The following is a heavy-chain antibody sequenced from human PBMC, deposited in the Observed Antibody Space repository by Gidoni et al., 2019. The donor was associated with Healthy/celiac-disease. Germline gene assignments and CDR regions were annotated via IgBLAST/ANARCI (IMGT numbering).Heavy chain of an antibody. CDR2: ISGSGGST. CDR3: AKGGNWGSPYFDY. V-gene: IGHV3-23*01. Sequence: EVQLLESGGGLVQPGGSLRLSCAASGFTFSSYAMSWVRQAPGKGRDGVSAISGSGGSTYYADSVKGRFTISRDNSKNTLYLQMNSLRAEDTAVYYCAKGGNWGSPYFDYWGQGTLVTVSS. J-gene: IGHJ4*02. D-gene: IGHD7-27*01. CDR1: GFTFSSYA.